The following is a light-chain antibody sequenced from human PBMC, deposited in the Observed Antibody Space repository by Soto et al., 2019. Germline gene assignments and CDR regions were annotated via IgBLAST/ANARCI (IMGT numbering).Light chain of an antibody. Sequence: ETVLTQSPGTLSLSPGERATLSCRASQSVSSRSLAWYQQKPGQAPRLLIYDASSRATGIPDRFSGSGSGTDFSLTISRLEPEDFAIYYCQQYGNSPWTFGQGTKVDIK. CDR1: QSVSSRS. J-gene: IGKJ1*01. V-gene: IGKV3-20*01. CDR3: QQYGNSPWT. CDR2: DAS.